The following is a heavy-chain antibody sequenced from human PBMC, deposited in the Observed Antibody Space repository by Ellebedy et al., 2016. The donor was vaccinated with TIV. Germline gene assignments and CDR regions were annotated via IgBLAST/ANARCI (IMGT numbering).Heavy chain of an antibody. CDR1: LGSISSHY. CDR3: AREFRYDFWRGPLDH. CDR2: ISYTGST. Sequence: SETLSLXCTASLGSISSHYWTWIRQPPGKGLEWIGNISYTGSTSYSPSLTGRVTISIDTPKNQFSLKVTSVTAADTAVYYCAREFRYDFWRGPLDHWGQGTTVTVSS. J-gene: IGHJ4*02. D-gene: IGHD3-3*01. V-gene: IGHV4-59*11.